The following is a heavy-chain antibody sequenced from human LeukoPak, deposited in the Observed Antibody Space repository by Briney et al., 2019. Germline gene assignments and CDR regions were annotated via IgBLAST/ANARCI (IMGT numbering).Heavy chain of an antibody. Sequence: SETLSLTCAVSDYSISSAYYWGWIRQPPGKGLEWIGSIYHSGSTDYNPSLKSRVTTSVDTSKNQFSLKLRSVTAADTAVYYCARDQAYCGGDCYFGFWGQGTLVTVSS. CDR1: DYSISSAYY. V-gene: IGHV4-38-2*02. D-gene: IGHD2-21*02. CDR3: ARDQAYCGGDCYFGF. CDR2: IYHSGST. J-gene: IGHJ4*02.